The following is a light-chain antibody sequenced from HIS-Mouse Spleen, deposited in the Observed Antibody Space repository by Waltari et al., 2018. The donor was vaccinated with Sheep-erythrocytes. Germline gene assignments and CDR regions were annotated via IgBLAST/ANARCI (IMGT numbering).Light chain of an antibody. Sequence: SYELTQPPSVSVSPGQTASITCSGDKLGDKYACWYQQKPGQSPVLVIYQDSKRPPGVPDRFSGSKSGNTASLTVSGLQAEDEADYYCSSYAGSNNYVFGTGTKVTVL. CDR2: QDS. CDR1: KLGDKY. V-gene: IGLV3-1*01. J-gene: IGLJ1*01. CDR3: SSYAGSNNYV.